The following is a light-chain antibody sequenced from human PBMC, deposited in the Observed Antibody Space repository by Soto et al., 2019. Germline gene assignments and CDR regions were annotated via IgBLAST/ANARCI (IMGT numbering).Light chain of an antibody. CDR1: SSNVGGYNS. V-gene: IGLV2-14*01. CDR3: SSSTSASISPVV. J-gene: IGLJ2*01. CDR2: DVS. Sequence: QSVLTQPASVSGSPGQSIAISCTGTSSNVGGYNSVSWYQQHPGKVPKLMIYDVSNRPSGVSDRFSGSKSGNTASLTISGLQAEDEADYYSSSSTSASISPVVFGAGTKLTVL.